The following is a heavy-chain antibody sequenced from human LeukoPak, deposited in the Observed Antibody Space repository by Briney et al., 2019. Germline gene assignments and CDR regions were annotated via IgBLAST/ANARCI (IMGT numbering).Heavy chain of an antibody. J-gene: IGHJ3*01. D-gene: IGHD1-26*01. CDR2: IIPIFGTA. CDR3: ARDEGGSYTS. CDR1: GGTFSSYA. V-gene: IGHV1-69*05. Sequence: SVKVSCKASGGTFSSYAISWVRQAPGQGLEWMGGIIPIFGTANYAQKLQGRVTMTTDTSTSTAYMELRSLRSDDTAVYYCARDEGGSYTSWGQGTMVTVSS.